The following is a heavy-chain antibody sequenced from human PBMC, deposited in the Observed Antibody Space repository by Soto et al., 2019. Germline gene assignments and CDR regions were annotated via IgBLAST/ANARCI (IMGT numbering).Heavy chain of an antibody. V-gene: IGHV3-21*01. CDR3: ASLAGIAAAGTTLDDAFDI. CDR1: S. Sequence: SMNWVRQAPGKGLEWVSSISSSSSYIYYADSVKGRFTISRDNAKNSLYLQMNSLRAEDTAVYYCASLAGIAAAGTTLDDAFDIWGQGTMVTVSS. J-gene: IGHJ3*02. CDR2: ISSSSSYI. D-gene: IGHD6-13*01.